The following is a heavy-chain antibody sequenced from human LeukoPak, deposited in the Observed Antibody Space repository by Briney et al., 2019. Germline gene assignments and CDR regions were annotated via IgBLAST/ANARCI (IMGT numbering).Heavy chain of an antibody. CDR3: ARNLGRGFY. CDR1: GYSISSGYY. V-gene: IGHV4-38-2*02. Sequence: SETLSLTCTVSGYSISSGYYWGWIRQPPGKGLEWIGSLYHSGSTYYNPSLKSRVTISVDTSKNQFSLKLSSVTAADTAVYYCARNLGRGFYWGQGTLVTVSS. CDR2: LYHSGST. J-gene: IGHJ4*02. D-gene: IGHD3-10*01.